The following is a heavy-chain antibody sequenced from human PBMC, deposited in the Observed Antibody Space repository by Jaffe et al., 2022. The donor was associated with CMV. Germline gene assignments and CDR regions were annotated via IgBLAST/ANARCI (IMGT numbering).Heavy chain of an antibody. CDR1: GFTFSSYE. D-gene: IGHD4-17*01. CDR2: ISSSGSTI. Sequence: EVQLVESGGGLVQPGGSLRLSCAASGFTFSSYEMNWVRQAPGKGLEWVSYISSSGSTIYYADSVKGRFTISRDNAKNSLYLQMNSLRAEDTAVYYCARGGTTVTNLGYFDYWGQGTLVTVSS. CDR3: ARGGTTVTNLGYFDY. V-gene: IGHV3-48*03. J-gene: IGHJ4*02.